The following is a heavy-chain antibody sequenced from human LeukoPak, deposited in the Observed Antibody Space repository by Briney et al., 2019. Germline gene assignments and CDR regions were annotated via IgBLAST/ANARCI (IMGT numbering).Heavy chain of an antibody. V-gene: IGHV3-23*01. Sequence: GGSLRLSCAASGFTFSTYTMTWVRQAPGKGLEWVSAISGSGGSTYYADSVKGRFTISRDNSKNTLYLQMNSLRAEDTAIYYCASGGIYYGAAFDFWGQGTLVTVSS. CDR2: ISGSGGST. D-gene: IGHD1-26*01. CDR1: GFTFSTYT. J-gene: IGHJ4*02. CDR3: ASGGIYYGAAFDF.